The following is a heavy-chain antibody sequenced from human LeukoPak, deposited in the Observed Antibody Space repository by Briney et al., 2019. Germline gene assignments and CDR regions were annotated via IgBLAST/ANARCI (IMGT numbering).Heavy chain of an antibody. D-gene: IGHD4-17*01. CDR1: GFTFSSYY. CDR3: ARGPVGESADAFDI. V-gene: IGHV4-34*01. CDR2: INHSGST. J-gene: IGHJ3*02. Sequence: PGGSLRLSCAASGFTFSSYYMSWVRQPPGKGLEWIGEINHSGSTNYNPSLKSRVTISVDTSKNQFSLKLSSVTAADTAVYYCARGPVGESADAFDIWGQGTMVTVSS.